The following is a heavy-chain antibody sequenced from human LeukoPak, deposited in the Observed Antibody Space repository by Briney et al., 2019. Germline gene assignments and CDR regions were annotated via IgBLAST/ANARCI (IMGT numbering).Heavy chain of an antibody. J-gene: IGHJ6*02. Sequence: GGSLRLSCAASGFTFSTYTMNWVRQAPGKGLEWVSYISSSGSTKYYPDSVKGRFTMSRDNAKNSLYLQMNSLRAEDTAVYYCARAVQQWGTDYYGMDVWGQGTTVTVSS. CDR3: ARAVQQWGTDYYGMDV. CDR1: GFTFSTYT. CDR2: ISSSGSTK. V-gene: IGHV3-48*04. D-gene: IGHD5-18*01.